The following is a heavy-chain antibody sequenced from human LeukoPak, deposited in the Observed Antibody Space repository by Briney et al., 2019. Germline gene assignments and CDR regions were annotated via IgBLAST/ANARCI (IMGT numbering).Heavy chain of an antibody. J-gene: IGHJ3*02. CDR3: ARDMDIGGHDAFDI. CDR1: GGTFSSYA. CDR2: IIPILGTA. V-gene: IGHV1-69*10. Sequence: EASVKVSCKASGGTFSSYAISWVRQAPGQGLEWMGGIIPILGTANYAQKFQGRVTITADKSTSTAYMELSSLRSEDTAVYYCARDMDIGGHDAFDIWGQGTMVTVSS. D-gene: IGHD5-12*01.